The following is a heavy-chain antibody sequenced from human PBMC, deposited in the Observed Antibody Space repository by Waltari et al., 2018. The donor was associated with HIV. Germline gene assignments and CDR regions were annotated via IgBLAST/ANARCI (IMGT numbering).Heavy chain of an antibody. CDR2: IKQDGSEK. Sequence: VQLVESGVCLVQPGVSLILSCAASGLPVSSYWMSWVRQAPWKGLEWVTNIKQDGSEKYYVDSMKGRFTISRDNAKNSLYLQINSLRAEDTAVYYCAGRSPARRLNWFDPWGQGTLVIVSS. J-gene: IGHJ5*02. V-gene: IGHV3-7*01. CDR1: GLPVSSYW. D-gene: IGHD2-8*01. CDR3: AGRSPARRLNWFDP.